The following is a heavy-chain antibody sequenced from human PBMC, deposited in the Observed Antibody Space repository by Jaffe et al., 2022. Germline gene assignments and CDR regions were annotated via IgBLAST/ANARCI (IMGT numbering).Heavy chain of an antibody. CDR2: IFHSGNT. J-gene: IGHJ3*02. CDR1: GGSISSTNW. V-gene: IGHV4-4*02. Sequence: QVQLRESGPGLVNPSGTLSLTCAVSGGSISSTNWWIWIRQPPGKGLEWIGEIFHSGNTNYNPSLKSRVSISVDKSKNRFSLRLRSVTAADTAVYYCAKRGKYAFDIWGQGTMVTVSS. CDR3: AKRGKYAFDI. D-gene: IGHD3-16*01.